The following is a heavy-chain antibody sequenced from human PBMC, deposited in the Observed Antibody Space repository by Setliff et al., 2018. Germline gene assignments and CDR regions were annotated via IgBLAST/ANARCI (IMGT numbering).Heavy chain of an antibody. J-gene: IGHJ3*02. CDR2: ISGFNGVT. CDR3: ALTTLSLCSGGNCPNALDI. V-gene: IGHV1-18*04. Sequence: ASVKVSCKASGYTFTTYGISWVRQAPGQGLEWMGWISGFNGVTNYAQTFQGRITMATDTSTKMAHMELSSLRSDDTAVYFCALTTLSLCSGGNCPNALDIWGQGTMVTVSS. D-gene: IGHD2-15*01. CDR1: GYTFTTYG.